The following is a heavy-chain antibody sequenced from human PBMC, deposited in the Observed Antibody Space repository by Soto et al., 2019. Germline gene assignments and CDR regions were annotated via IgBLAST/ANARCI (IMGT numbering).Heavy chain of an antibody. CDR2: IKQDGSEK. CDR3: ARHPTMVRGAPGY. Sequence: EVQLVESGGGLVQPGGSLRLSCAASGFTFSSYWMSWVRQAPGKGLEWVANIKQDGSEKYYVDSVKGRFTISRDNAKNSLYLQMNSLRAEDTAVYYCARHPTMVRGAPGYWGQGTLVTVSS. CDR1: GFTFSSYW. J-gene: IGHJ4*02. V-gene: IGHV3-7*01. D-gene: IGHD3-10*01.